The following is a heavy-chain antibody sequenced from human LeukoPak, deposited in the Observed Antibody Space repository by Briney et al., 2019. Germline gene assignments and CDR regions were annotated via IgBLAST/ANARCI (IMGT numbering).Heavy chain of an antibody. Sequence: SVKVSCKASGGTFSSYAISWVRQAPGQGLEWMGGIIPIFGTANYAQKFQGRVTITAVESTSTAYMEVSSLRSEDTAVYYCARGWLAETMVVTPYNYWGQGTLVTVSS. V-gene: IGHV1-69*13. CDR3: ARGWLAETMVVTPYNY. CDR2: IIPIFGTA. J-gene: IGHJ4*02. CDR1: GGTFSSYA. D-gene: IGHD4-23*01.